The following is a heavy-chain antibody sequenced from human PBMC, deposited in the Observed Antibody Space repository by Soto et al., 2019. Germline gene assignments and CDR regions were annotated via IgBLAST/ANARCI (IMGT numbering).Heavy chain of an antibody. Sequence: QVQLVESGGGVVQPGRSLRLSCAASGFTFSSYGMHWVRQAPGKGLERVAGIWSDGRNKYYADSVKGRFTISRDNSTNTLFLHMNSLRAEVTAVYYCVRHLQPTPFRPTTFDSSGPVTLISASS. CDR3: VRHLQPTPFRPTTFDS. D-gene: IGHD1-1*01. CDR1: GFTFSSYG. CDR2: IWSDGRNK. J-gene: IGHJ4*02. V-gene: IGHV3-33*01.